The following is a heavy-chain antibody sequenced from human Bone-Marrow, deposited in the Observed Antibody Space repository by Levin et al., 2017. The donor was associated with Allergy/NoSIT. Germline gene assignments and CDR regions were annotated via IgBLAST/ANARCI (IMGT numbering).Heavy chain of an antibody. Sequence: GGSLRLSCAASGFTFSSYGMHWVRQAPGKGLEWVAVIWYDGSNKYYADSVKGRFTISRDNSKNTLYLQMNSLRAEDTAVYYCARDGGWSRRYFDYWGQGTLVTVSS. D-gene: IGHD6-19*01. CDR3: ARDGGWSRRYFDY. CDR1: GFTFSSYG. J-gene: IGHJ4*02. V-gene: IGHV3-33*01. CDR2: IWYDGSNK.